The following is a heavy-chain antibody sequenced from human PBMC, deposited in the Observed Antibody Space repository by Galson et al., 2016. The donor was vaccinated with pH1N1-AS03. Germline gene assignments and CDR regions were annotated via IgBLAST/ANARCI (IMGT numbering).Heavy chain of an antibody. CDR2: IHHSGST. CDR1: GGSVSSGVSY. D-gene: IGHD6-19*01. Sequence: SETLSLTCTVSGGSVSSGVSYCSWIRQPPGKGLEWIGNIHHSGSTKYNPSLTGRVTISVDTSKNQFSLWLSSVTAADTALYYCAGGGGWLTDHWGQGTLVTVSS. CDR3: AGGGGWLTDH. V-gene: IGHV4-61*08. J-gene: IGHJ4*02.